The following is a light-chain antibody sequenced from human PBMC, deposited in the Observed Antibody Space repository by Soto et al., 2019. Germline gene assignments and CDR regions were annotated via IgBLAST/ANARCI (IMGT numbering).Light chain of an antibody. J-gene: IGLJ1*01. CDR3: NSYTSSSTYV. Sequence: QSVLTQPASVSGSPGQSITISCTGTSSDVGGYNYVSWYQQHPGKAPKLMMYHVSNRPSGVSNRFSGSKSDNTASLTISGLQSEDEADYYCNSYTSSSTYVCGTWTKLTVL. CDR2: HVS. V-gene: IGLV2-14*01. CDR1: SSDVGGYNY.